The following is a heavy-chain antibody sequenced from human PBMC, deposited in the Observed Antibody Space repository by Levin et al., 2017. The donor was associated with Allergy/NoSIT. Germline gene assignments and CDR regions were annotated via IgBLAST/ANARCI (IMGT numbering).Heavy chain of an antibody. J-gene: IGHJ2*01. CDR3: ARTQPSSILGVIVTLGYFDL. D-gene: IGHD3-3*01. CDR2: INPNTAGT. Sequence: GESLKISCKASGYTFTDYYMHWVRQAPGQGLERMGWINPNTAGTNYAQKFQGRGTMTRDTSITTVFMEGSGVGSDDTAVYYCARTQPSSILGVIVTLGYFDLWGRGTLVTVSS. V-gene: IGHV1-2*02. CDR1: GYTFTDYY.